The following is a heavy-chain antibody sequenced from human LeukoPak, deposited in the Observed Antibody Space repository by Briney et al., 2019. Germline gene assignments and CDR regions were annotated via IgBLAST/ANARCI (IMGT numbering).Heavy chain of an antibody. CDR3: AKKATQYGGKGYFDY. CDR1: GFAFGSYA. CDR2: ISGSGGST. V-gene: IGHV3-23*01. J-gene: IGHJ4*02. Sequence: PGGSLRLSCAASGFAFGSYAMSWVRQAPGKGLEWVSAISGSGGSTYYADSVKGRFTISRDNSKNTLYLQMNSLRAEDTAVYYCAKKATQYGGKGYFDYWGQGTLVTVSS. D-gene: IGHD4-23*01.